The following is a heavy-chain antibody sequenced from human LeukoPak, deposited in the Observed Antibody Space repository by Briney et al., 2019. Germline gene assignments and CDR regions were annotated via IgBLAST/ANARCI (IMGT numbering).Heavy chain of an antibody. CDR1: GYTFTSYG. J-gene: IGHJ3*02. CDR3: ARVNVGYHPPFDI. V-gene: IGHV1-18*01. Sequence: ASVKVSCKASGYTFTSYGISWVRQAPGQGLEWMGWISAYNGNANYAQKLQGRVTMTTDTSTSTAYMELRSLSSDDTAAYYCARVNVGYHPPFDIWGQGTMVTVSS. D-gene: IGHD5-12*01. CDR2: ISAYNGNA.